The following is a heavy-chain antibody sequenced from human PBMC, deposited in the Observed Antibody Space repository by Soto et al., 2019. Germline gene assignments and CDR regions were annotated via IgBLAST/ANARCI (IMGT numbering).Heavy chain of an antibody. CDR1: GYTFTSYG. Sequence: GASVKVSCKASGYTFTSYGISWVRQAPGQGLEWMGWISAYNGNTNYAQKLQGRVTMTTDTSTSTAYMELRSLRSDDTAVYYCARVSAPYGDYWLQDYWGQGTLVTVSS. CDR3: ARVSAPYGDYWLQDY. V-gene: IGHV1-18*01. D-gene: IGHD4-17*01. CDR2: ISAYNGNT. J-gene: IGHJ4*02.